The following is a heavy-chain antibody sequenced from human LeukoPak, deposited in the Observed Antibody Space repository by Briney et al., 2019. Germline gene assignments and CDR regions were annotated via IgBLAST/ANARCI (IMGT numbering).Heavy chain of an antibody. Sequence: PGGSLRLSCAASGFTFSSYSMNWVRQAPGKGLEWVSSISSSSSYIYYADSVKGRFTISRDNAKNSLYLQMNSLRAEDTAVYYCARDGELYYYYMDVWGKGTTVTVSS. CDR1: GFTFSSYS. J-gene: IGHJ6*03. V-gene: IGHV3-21*01. D-gene: IGHD1-7*01. CDR2: ISSSSSYI. CDR3: ARDGELYYYYMDV.